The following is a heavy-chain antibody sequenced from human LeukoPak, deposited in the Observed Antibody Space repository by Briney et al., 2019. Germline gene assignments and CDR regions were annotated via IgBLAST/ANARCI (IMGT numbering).Heavy chain of an antibody. J-gene: IGHJ6*02. D-gene: IGHD3-22*01. CDR2: IKEDGSKR. Sequence: GGSLRLSCAASGFSFSTYWMTWVRQAPGKGLERVANIKEDGSKRFYGDSVKGRFIISRDNSKNTLYLQMDSLRAEDTAVYYCAKDQFRGTYYYDSSGYYYYYYGMDVWGQGTTVTVSS. V-gene: IGHV3-7*01. CDR1: GFSFSTYW. CDR3: AKDQFRGTYYYDSSGYYYYYYGMDV.